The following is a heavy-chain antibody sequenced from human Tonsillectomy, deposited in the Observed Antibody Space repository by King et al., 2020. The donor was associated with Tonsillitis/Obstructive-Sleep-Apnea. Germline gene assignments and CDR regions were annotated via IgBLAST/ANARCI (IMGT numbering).Heavy chain of an antibody. Sequence: VQLQQWGAGLLKPSETLSLTCAVYGGSFSGYYWSWIRQPPGKGLEWIGEINHSGSTNYNPSLKSRVTISVDTSKNQFSLNLSPVTAADTAVYYCGRIKAHAFDIWVQGTMVTISS. J-gene: IGHJ3*02. V-gene: IGHV4-34*01. CDR2: INHSGST. CDR3: GRIKAHAFDI. CDR1: GGSFSGYY.